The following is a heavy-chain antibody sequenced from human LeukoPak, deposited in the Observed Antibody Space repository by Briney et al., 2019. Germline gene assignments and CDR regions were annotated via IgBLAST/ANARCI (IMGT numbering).Heavy chain of an antibody. CDR3: ARDYCSSTSCYTGYYYYGMDV. V-gene: IGHV4-61*02. Sequence: KPSQTLSLTCTVSGFSISSGSYYWSWLRQPAGKGLEWIVRIYTSGCTNYNPSLKSRVTISVDTSKNQFSLKLSSVTAADTAVYYCARDYCSSTSCYTGYYYYGMDVWGQGITVTVSS. J-gene: IGHJ6*02. CDR1: GFSISSGSYY. CDR2: IYTSGCT. D-gene: IGHD2-2*02.